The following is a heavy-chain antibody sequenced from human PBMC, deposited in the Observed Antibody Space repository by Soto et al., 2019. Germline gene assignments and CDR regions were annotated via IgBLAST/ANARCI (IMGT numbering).Heavy chain of an antibody. D-gene: IGHD2-15*01. CDR1: GFTFSSYA. CDR2: ISGSGGST. CDR3: AKGYCSGGSCYSVFDY. Sequence: PVGSLRLSCAASGFTFSSYAMGWVRQAPGKGLEWVSAISGSGGSTYYADSVKGRFTISRDNSKNTLYLQMNSLRAEDTAVYYCAKGYCSGGSCYSVFDYWGQGTLVTVSS. V-gene: IGHV3-23*01. J-gene: IGHJ4*02.